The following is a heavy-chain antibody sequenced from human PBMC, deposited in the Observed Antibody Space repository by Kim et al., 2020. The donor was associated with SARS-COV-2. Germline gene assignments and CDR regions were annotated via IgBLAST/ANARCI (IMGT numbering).Heavy chain of an antibody. CDR3: ARGPGGVVVPAANFYYYYGLDV. Sequence: GGSLRLSCAGSGFTFDDYGMSWVRQAPGKGLEWVSGINWNGGSTGYADSVKGRFTISRDNAKNSLYLQMNSLRVEDTALYHCARGPGGVVVPAANFYYYYGLDVWGQGTTVTVSS. D-gene: IGHD2-2*01. J-gene: IGHJ6*02. CDR2: INWNGGST. V-gene: IGHV3-20*01. CDR1: GFTFDDYG.